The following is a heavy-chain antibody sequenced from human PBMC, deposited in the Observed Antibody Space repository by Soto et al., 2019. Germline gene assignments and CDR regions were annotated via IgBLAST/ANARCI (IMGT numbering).Heavy chain of an antibody. J-gene: IGHJ6*02. D-gene: IGHD2-15*01. CDR1: GDSVSSNSAA. CDR2: TYYRSKWYN. V-gene: IGHV6-1*01. CDR3: ARGAYCSGGSCYRNYYYYGMDV. Sequence: HSQTLSLTCAISGDSVSSNSAAWNWIRQSPSRGLEWLGRTYYRSKWYNDYAVSVKSRITINPDTSKNQFSLQLNSVTPEDTAVYYCARGAYCSGGSCYRNYYYYGMDVWGQGTTVTVSS.